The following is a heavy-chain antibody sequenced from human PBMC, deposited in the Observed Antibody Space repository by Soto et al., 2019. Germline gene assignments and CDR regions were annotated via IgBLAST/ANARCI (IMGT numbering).Heavy chain of an antibody. CDR2: VSYSGST. CDR3: AKGVGGVAPLSY. D-gene: IGHD5-12*01. V-gene: IGHV4-61*01. CDR1: GGSVSSGSYY. Sequence: QVQLQESGPGLVKPSETLSLTCTVSGGSVSSGSYYWSWIRQPPGKGLEWIAYVSYSGSTNYNPSLKSRDTISLDTSKNQLFLNLISVTAADTAVYYCAKGVGGVAPLSYWGQGTLVTVSS. J-gene: IGHJ4*02.